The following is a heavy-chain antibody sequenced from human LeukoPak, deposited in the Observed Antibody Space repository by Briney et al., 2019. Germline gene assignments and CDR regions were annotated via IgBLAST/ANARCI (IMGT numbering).Heavy chain of an antibody. J-gene: IGHJ4*02. CDR2: IYYSGST. Sequence: PSETLSLTCTVSGGSVSSGSYYWSWIRQPPGKGLEWIAYIYYSGSTNYNPSLKSRVSILLDTSKNQFSLKLSSVTAADTAVYYCARGLYTYSYNLYYFDYWGQGTLVTVSS. CDR3: ARGLYTYSYNLYYFDY. D-gene: IGHD5-18*01. CDR1: GGSVSSGSYY. V-gene: IGHV4-61*01.